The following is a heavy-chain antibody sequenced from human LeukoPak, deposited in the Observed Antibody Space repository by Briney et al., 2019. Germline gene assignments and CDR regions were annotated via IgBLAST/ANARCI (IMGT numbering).Heavy chain of an antibody. D-gene: IGHD2-21*01. CDR2: IIPIFGTA. J-gene: IGHJ3*02. CDR3: ARVPVILAYCGGDCYFGAFDI. Sequence: VASVKVSCKASGGTFSSYAISWVRQAPGQGLEWMGGIIPIFGTANYAQKFQGRVTITADESTGTAYMELSSLRSEDTAVYYCARVPVILAYCGGDCYFGAFDIWGQGTMVTVSS. CDR1: GGTFSSYA. V-gene: IGHV1-69*01.